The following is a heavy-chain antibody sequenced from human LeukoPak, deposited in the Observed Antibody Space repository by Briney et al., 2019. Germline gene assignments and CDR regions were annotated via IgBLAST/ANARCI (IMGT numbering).Heavy chain of an antibody. Sequence: GGSLRLSCAASGFTFSSYSMNWVRQAPGKGLEWVSYISSSSSTIYYADSVKGRFTISRDNAKNSLYLQMNSLRAEDTAVYYCARGVSQYSNYVGSFDYWGQGTLVTVSS. D-gene: IGHD4-11*01. CDR2: ISSSSSTI. CDR1: GFTFSSYS. V-gene: IGHV3-48*01. J-gene: IGHJ4*02. CDR3: ARGVSQYSNYVGSFDY.